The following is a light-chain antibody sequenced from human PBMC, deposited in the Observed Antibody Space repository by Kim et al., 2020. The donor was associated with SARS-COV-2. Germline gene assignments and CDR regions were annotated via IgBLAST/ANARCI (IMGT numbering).Light chain of an antibody. CDR1: QGIASY. CDR2: AAS. V-gene: IGKV1-39*01. J-gene: IGKJ1*01. CDR3: QQTYTPPWT. Sequence: ASVGDMVSFTCRASQGIASYVNWYQQKPEKVPKPLIFAASNLQSGVPSRFSGRGSGTFFTLTINRLQPEDFATYYCQQTYTPPWTFGQGTKVDIK.